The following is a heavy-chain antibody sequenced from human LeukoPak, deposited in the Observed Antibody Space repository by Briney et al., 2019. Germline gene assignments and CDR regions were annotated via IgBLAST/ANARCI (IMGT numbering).Heavy chain of an antibody. CDR3: AIGTYYYDSSGYRRYWYFDL. V-gene: IGHV4-30-2*01. CDR2: IYHSGST. J-gene: IGHJ2*01. D-gene: IGHD3-22*01. CDR1: GGSVSSGGYF. Sequence: SETLSLTCTVSGGSVSSGGYFWSWIRQPPGKGLEWIEHIYHSGSTYYNPSLKSRVTISVDRSKNQFSLKLSSVTAADAAVYYCAIGTYYYDSSGYRRYWYFDLWGRGTLVTVCS.